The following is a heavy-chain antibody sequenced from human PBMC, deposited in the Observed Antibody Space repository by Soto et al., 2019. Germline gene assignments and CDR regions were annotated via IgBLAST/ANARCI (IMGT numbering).Heavy chain of an antibody. CDR2: INAGNGNT. D-gene: IGHD3-22*01. CDR1: GYTFTSYA. CDR3: ASDSSAGGYRYYYYYGMDV. Sequence: GASVKVSCKASGYTFTSYAMHWVRQAPGQRLEWMGWINAGNGNTKYSQKFQGRVTITRDTSASTAYMELSSLRSEDTAVYYCASDSSAGGYRYYYYYGMDVWGQGTTVTVPS. V-gene: IGHV1-3*01. J-gene: IGHJ6*02.